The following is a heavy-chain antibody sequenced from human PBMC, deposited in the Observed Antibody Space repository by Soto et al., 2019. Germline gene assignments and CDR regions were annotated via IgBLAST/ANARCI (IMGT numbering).Heavy chain of an antibody. J-gene: IGHJ4*02. Sequence: QVQLQESGPGLVKPSQTLSLTCTVSGGSISSGDYYWSWIRQPPGKGLEWIGYIYYSGSTYYNPSLKSRVTISVDTSKNQFSLKLSSVTAADTAVYYCARRSEYYDSSGNPFDYWGQGTLVTVSS. D-gene: IGHD3-22*01. CDR3: ARRSEYYDSSGNPFDY. CDR1: GGSISSGDYY. V-gene: IGHV4-30-4*01. CDR2: IYYSGST.